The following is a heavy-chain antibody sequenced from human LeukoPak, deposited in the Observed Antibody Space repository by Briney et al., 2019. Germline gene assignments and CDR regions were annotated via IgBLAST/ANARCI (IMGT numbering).Heavy chain of an antibody. CDR2: IKEGGSVR. J-gene: IGHJ4*02. CDR1: AFIFSGHW. V-gene: IGHV3-7*03. CDR3: ARIGGYSYGSIDY. D-gene: IGHD5-18*01. Sequence: GGSLRLSCEGSAFIFSGHWMNWARQTPGKGLEWVASIKEGGSVRQYVDSVKGRFSISRDNTKGSLFLQLNSLRAEDTAVYYCARIGGYSYGSIDYWGQGTLVTVSS.